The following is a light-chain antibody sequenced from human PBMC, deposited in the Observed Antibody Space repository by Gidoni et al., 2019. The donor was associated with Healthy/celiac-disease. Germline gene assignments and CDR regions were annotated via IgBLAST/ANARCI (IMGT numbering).Light chain of an antibody. V-gene: IGKV3-11*01. Sequence: EIVLTQSPATLSLSPGERATLSCRASQSVSSYLAWYQQKPGQAPRLLIYDASNRATGIPARFSGSGSGTDFPLTISSLEPEDFAVYYCQQRSNWPLGLTFGGGTKVEIK. CDR1: QSVSSY. CDR2: DAS. J-gene: IGKJ4*01. CDR3: QQRSNWPLGLT.